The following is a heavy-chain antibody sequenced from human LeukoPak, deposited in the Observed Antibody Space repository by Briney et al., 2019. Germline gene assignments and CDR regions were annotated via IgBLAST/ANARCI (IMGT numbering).Heavy chain of an antibody. CDR1: GYTFTGYY. D-gene: IGHD3-3*01. V-gene: IGHV1-2*06. CDR3: ARGGSPRYYDFWSGRGWSAYNWFDP. CDR2: INPNSGGT. Sequence: ASVKVSCKASGYTFTGYYMHWVRQAPGQGLEWMGRINPNSGGTNYAQKFQGRVTITTGESTSTAYMELSSLRSEDTAVYYCARGGSPRYYDFWSGRGWSAYNWFDPWGQGTLVTVSS. J-gene: IGHJ5*02.